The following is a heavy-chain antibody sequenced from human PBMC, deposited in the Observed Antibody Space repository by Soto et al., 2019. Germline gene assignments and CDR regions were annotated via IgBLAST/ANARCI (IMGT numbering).Heavy chain of an antibody. CDR2: IIPILGIA. CDR3: ARDEGYCSSTSCSKYYYGMDV. J-gene: IGHJ6*02. V-gene: IGHV1-69*04. Sequence: GASVKVSCKASGGTFSSYTISWVRQAPGQGLEWMGRIIPILGIANYAQKFQGRVTITADKSTSTAYMELSSLRSEDTAVYYCARDEGYCSSTSCSKYYYGMDVWGQGTTVTVSS. CDR1: GGTFSSYT. D-gene: IGHD2-2*01.